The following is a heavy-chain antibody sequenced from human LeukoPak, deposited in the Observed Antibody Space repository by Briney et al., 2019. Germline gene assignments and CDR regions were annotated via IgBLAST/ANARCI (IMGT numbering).Heavy chain of an antibody. CDR1: RGTFSSYA. CDR2: IIPIFGTA. CDR3: ARDSHYYGSGSYYRRDWFDP. D-gene: IGHD3-10*01. J-gene: IGHJ5*02. V-gene: IGHV1-69*06. Sequence: SVKVSCKTSRGTFSSYAISWVRQAPGQGLEWMGGIIPIFGTANYAQKFQGRVTMTGDTSISTAYMELSRLRSDDTAVYYCARDSHYYGSGSYYRRDWFDPWGQGTLVTVSS.